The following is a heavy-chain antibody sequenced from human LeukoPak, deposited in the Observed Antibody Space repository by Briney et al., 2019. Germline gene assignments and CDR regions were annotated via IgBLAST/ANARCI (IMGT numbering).Heavy chain of an antibody. CDR3: ARGWRAYYYDSSGYYLNDAFDI. V-gene: IGHV4-59*01. D-gene: IGHD3-22*01. Sequence: SETLSLTCTVSGGSISSYYWSWIRQPPGKGLEWIGYIYYSGCTNYNPSLKSRVTRSVDTSKNQFSLKLSSVTAADTAVYYCARGWRAYYYDSSGYYLNDAFDIWGQGTMVTVSS. J-gene: IGHJ3*02. CDR2: IYYSGCT. CDR1: GGSISSYY.